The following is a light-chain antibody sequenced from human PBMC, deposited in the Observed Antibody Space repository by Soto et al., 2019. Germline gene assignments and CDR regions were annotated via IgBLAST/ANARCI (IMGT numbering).Light chain of an antibody. CDR3: CSYTTGYIRQMD. CDR1: SSNVGGYNY. J-gene: IGLJ1*01. CDR2: DVT. V-gene: IGLV2-14*03. Sequence: QSALTQPPSVSGSPGQSITISCTGTSSNVGGYNYVTWYQHHPGKAPKLIIYDVTNRPSGVSNPFSGSKSGTPASLTISGLQPKDEADNYCCSYTTGYIRQMDFGAGTKLTVL.